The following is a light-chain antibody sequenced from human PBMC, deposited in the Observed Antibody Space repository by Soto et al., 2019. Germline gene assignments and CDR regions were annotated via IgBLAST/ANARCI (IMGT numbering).Light chain of an antibody. CDR2: DAS. J-gene: IGKJ1*01. V-gene: IGKV3-15*01. Sequence: EIVMTQSPATLSVSPGERATLSCRASLSVSRNLACYQQKPGQAPRLLIFDASTRATGIPARFSGSGSGTEFTLTITSLQSEDFAVYYCQQYNAWPRTFGQGTKVEIK. CDR3: QQYNAWPRT. CDR1: LSVSRN.